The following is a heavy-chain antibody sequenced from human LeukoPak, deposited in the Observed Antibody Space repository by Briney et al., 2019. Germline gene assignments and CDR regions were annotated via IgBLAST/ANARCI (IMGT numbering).Heavy chain of an antibody. V-gene: IGHV1-8*01. J-gene: IGHJ3*02. CDR3: ARVGTDYYDSSGYPGAFDI. CDR1: GYTFTSYD. D-gene: IGHD3-22*01. Sequence: ASVKVSCKASGYTFTSYDINWVRQATGQGLEWMGWMNPNSGNTGYAQKFQGRVTMTRNTSISTAYMELSSLRSEDTAVYYCARVGTDYYDSSGYPGAFDIWGQGTMVTVSS. CDR2: MNPNSGNT.